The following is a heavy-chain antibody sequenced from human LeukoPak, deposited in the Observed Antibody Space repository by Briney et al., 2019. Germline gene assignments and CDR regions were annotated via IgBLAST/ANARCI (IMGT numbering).Heavy chain of an antibody. V-gene: IGHV1-69*06. D-gene: IGHD3-3*01. J-gene: IGHJ6*03. CDR3: ARTHYDFWSGLTYYYYYYMDV. CDR1: GGTFSSYA. Sequence: ASVKVSCKASGGTFSSYAISWVRQAPGQGLEWMGGIIPIFGTANYAQKFQGRVTITADKSTSTAYMELSSLRSEDTAVYYCARTHYDFWSGLTYYYYYYMDVWGKGTTVTISS. CDR2: IIPIFGTA.